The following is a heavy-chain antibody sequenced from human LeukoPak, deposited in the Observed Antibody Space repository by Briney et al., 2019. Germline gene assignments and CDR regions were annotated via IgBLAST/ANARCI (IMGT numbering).Heavy chain of an antibody. D-gene: IGHD6-13*01. CDR1: GYTFTSYG. Sequence: VASVKVSCKASGYTFTSYGISWVRQAPGQGLEWMGWISAYSGDTNYAQKFQGRATMTTDTSTSTAYMELRSLSSDDTAVYYCASDRIAAAGTRSRLDYWGQGTLVTVSS. CDR3: ASDRIAAAGTRSRLDY. J-gene: IGHJ4*02. CDR2: ISAYSGDT. V-gene: IGHV1-18*01.